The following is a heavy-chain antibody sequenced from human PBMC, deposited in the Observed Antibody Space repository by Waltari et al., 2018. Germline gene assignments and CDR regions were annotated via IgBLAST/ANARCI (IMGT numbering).Heavy chain of an antibody. CDR2: INHSGST. J-gene: IGHJ6*02. CDR1: GGSFSGYY. CDR3: ANERLGGLLQYYYYGMDV. D-gene: IGHD2-21*01. V-gene: IGHV4-34*01. Sequence: QVQLQQWGAGLLKPSETLSLTCAVYGGSFSGYYWSWIRQPPGKGLEWIGEINHSGSTNYNPSLNSRVTISVHTSKTQFSLKLSSVTAEDTAVYYCANERLGGLLQYYYYGMDVWGQGTTVTVSS.